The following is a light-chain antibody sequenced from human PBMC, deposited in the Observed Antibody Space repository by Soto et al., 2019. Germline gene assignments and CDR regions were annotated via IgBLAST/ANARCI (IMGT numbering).Light chain of an antibody. V-gene: IGLV1-44*01. CDR2: SSN. CDR1: SSNIGSNT. J-gene: IGLJ1*01. Sequence: QSVLTQPPSASGTPGQRVTISCSGSSSNIGSNTVNWYQQLPGTAPKLLIYSSNQRPSGVPDRFSGPKSGTSASLAISGLQSEDEADYYCAAWDYSLNRYVFGTGSMVTVL. CDR3: AAWDYSLNRYV.